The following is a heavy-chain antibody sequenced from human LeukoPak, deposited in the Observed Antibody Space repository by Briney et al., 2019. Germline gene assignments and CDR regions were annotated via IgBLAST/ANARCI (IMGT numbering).Heavy chain of an antibody. Sequence: PSETLSLTCAVYGGSFSGYYWSWIRQPPGKGLEWIGEINHSGSTNYNPSLKSRVTISVDTSKNQFSLKLSSVTAADTAVYYCARTGRARGIVPADEIDYWGQGTLVTVSS. CDR3: ARTGRARGIVPADEIDY. V-gene: IGHV4-34*01. D-gene: IGHD2-2*01. CDR1: GGSFSGYY. CDR2: INHSGST. J-gene: IGHJ4*02.